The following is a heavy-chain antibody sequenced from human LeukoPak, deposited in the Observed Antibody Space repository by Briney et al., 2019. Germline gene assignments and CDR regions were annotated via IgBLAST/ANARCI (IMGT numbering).Heavy chain of an antibody. D-gene: IGHD6-13*01. CDR2: IKQDGSGK. Sequence: GGSLRLSCAASEFTFSGYWMNWVRQAPGKGLEWVANIKQDGSGKHYVDSVKGRFTISRDNAKNSLYLQMNSLRVEDTAVYYCARDGFVGAADYWGQGTLVTVSS. CDR1: EFTFSGYW. CDR3: ARDGFVGAADY. V-gene: IGHV3-7*01. J-gene: IGHJ4*02.